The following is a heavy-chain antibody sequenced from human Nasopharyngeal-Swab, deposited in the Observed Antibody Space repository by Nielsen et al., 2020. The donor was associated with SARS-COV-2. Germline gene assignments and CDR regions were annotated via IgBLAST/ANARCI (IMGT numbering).Heavy chain of an antibody. CDR1: GDSVSSNSAA. CDR2: TYYRSKWYN. V-gene: IGHV6-1*01. CDR3: ARVRQQPGGGAFDI. J-gene: IGHJ3*02. D-gene: IGHD6-13*01. Sequence: SQTPSLTSAISGDSVSSNSAAWNWIRQSPSRGLEWPGRTYYRSKWYNDYAVSVKSRITINPDTSKNQLSLQLNSVTPEDTAVYYCARVRQQPGGGAFDIWGQGTMVTVSS.